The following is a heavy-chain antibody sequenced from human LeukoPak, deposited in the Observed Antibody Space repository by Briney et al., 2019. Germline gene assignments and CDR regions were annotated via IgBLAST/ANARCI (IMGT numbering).Heavy chain of an antibody. D-gene: IGHD2-15*01. V-gene: IGHV3-11*04. CDR3: ARGEIFCSGGSCGDAFDI. CDR2: ISSSGSTI. J-gene: IGHJ3*02. CDR1: GFTFSDYY. Sequence: GGSLRLSCAASGFTFSDYYMSWIRQAPGKGLEWVSYISSSGSTIYYADSVKGRFTISRDNAKNSLYLQMNSLRAEDTAVYYCARGEIFCSGGSCGDAFDIWGQGTMVTVYS.